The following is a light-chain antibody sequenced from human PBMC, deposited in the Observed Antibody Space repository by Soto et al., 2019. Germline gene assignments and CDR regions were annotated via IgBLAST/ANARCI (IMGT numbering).Light chain of an antibody. J-gene: IGKJ1*01. CDR1: QSLLKSNGYNY. CDR2: FGS. Sequence: DIVMTQSPLSLPVTPGEPASISCSFSQSLLKSNGYNYLDWYLQKPGQSPQLLIYFGSYRASGVPDRCSGSGSGTDFTLKIRRVEAEDVWVYYCMQSQQSPPTFGQGTKVDI. CDR3: MQSQQSPPT. V-gene: IGKV2-28*01.